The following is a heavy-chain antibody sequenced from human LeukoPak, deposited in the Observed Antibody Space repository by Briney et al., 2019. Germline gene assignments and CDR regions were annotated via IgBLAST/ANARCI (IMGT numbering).Heavy chain of an antibody. CDR1: GGSFSDYY. CDR3: ASGIRVVVPAAIVWFDP. Sequence: SETLSLTCAVYGGSFSDYYWSWIRQPPGKGLEWIGEINHSGSTNYNPSLKSRVTISVDTSKNQFSLKLSSVTAADTAVYYWASGIRVVVPAAIVWFDPWGQGTLVTVSS. D-gene: IGHD2-2*01. V-gene: IGHV4-34*01. J-gene: IGHJ5*02. CDR2: INHSGST.